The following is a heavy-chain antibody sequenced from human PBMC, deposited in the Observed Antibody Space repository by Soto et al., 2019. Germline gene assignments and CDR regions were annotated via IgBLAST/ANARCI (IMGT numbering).Heavy chain of an antibody. V-gene: IGHV3-30*18. CDR3: AKAWTINWFDP. D-gene: IGHD2-21*01. Sequence: PSGSLRLSCAASGFTFSSYGMHWVRQAPGKGLEWVAVISYDGSNKYYADSVKGRFTISRDNSKNTLYLQMNSLRAEDTAVYYCAKAWTINWFDPWGQGTLVTVSS. J-gene: IGHJ5*02. CDR2: ISYDGSNK. CDR1: GFTFSSYG.